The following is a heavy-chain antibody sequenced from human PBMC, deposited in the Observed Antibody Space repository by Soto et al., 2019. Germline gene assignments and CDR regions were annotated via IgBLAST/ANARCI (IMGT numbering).Heavy chain of an antibody. Sequence: SLRLSCAASGFTFSSYAMHWVRQAPGKGLEWVAVISYDGSNKYYADSVKGRFTISRDNSKNTLYLQMNSLRAEDTAVYYCASSQILWFGELFSSSDYWGQGTLVTVSS. J-gene: IGHJ4*02. D-gene: IGHD3-10*01. CDR1: GFTFSSYA. CDR3: ASSQILWFGELFSSSDY. CDR2: ISYDGSNK. V-gene: IGHV3-30-3*01.